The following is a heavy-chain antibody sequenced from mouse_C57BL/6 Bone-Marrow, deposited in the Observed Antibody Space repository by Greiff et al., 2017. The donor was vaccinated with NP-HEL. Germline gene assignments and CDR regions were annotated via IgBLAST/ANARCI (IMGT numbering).Heavy chain of an antibody. Sequence: EVKLMESGGGLVQPGGSMKLSCAASGFTFSDAWMDWVRQSPEKGLEWVAEIRNKANNHATYYAESVKGRFTISRDDSKSSVYLQMNSLRAEDTGIYYCTRRIYYDYEGAYYFDYWGQGTTLTVSS. CDR1: GFTFSDAW. CDR3: TRRIYYDYEGAYYFDY. V-gene: IGHV6-6*01. CDR2: IRNKANNHAT. J-gene: IGHJ2*01. D-gene: IGHD2-4*01.